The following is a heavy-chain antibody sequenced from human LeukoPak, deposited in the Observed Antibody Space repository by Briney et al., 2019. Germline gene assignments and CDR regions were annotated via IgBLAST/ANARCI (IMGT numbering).Heavy chain of an antibody. CDR3: ARDQRYCSSSSCPWEPFDY. CDR1: GFTFSDYY. J-gene: IGHJ4*02. D-gene: IGHD2-2*01. Sequence: GGSLRLSCAASGFTFSDYYMSWIRRAPGKGLEWVSYISSSSSYINYADSVKGRFTISRDNAKNSLYLQMNSLRAEDTAVYYCARDQRYCSSSSCPWEPFDYWGQGTLVTVSS. V-gene: IGHV3-11*06. CDR2: ISSSSSYI.